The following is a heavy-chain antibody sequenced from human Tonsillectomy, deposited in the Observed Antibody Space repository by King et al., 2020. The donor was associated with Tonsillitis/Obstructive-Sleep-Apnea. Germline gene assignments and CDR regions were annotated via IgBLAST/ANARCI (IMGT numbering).Heavy chain of an antibody. CDR1: GGSISSYY. CDR3: ARDGGYNWNLFDY. Sequence: HVQLQESGPGLVKPSETLSLTCTVSGGSISSYYWSWIRQPPEKGLEWIGYIYYSGSTNYNPSLKSRVTISVDTSKNQFSLKLSSVTAADTAMYYCARDGGYNWNLFDYWGQGTLVTVSS. D-gene: IGHD1-20*01. V-gene: IGHV4-59*01. CDR2: IYYSGST. J-gene: IGHJ4*02.